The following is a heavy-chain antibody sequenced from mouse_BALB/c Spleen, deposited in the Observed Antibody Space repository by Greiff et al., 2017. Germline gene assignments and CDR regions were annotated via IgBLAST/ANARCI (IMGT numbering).Heavy chain of an antibody. CDR1: GYTFTSYW. CDR3: ARSGGNYDD. Sequence: VQLQQSGAELARPGASVKLSCKASGYTFTSYWMQWVKQRPGPGLEWIGAIYPGDGDTRYTQKFKGKATLTADKSSSTAYMQLSSLASEDSAVYYCARSGGNYDDWGQGTTLTVSS. D-gene: IGHD2-1*01. V-gene: IGHV1-87*01. CDR2: IYPGDGDT. J-gene: IGHJ2*01.